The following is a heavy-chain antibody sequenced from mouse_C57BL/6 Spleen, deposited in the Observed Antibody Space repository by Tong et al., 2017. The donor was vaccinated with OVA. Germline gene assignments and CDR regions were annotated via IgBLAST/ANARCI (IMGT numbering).Heavy chain of an antibody. CDR3: ARLYGSSL. V-gene: IGHV5-9-3*01. CDR2: ISSGGSYT. J-gene: IGHJ2*01. CDR1: GFTFSSYA. Sequence: EVQLQESGGGLVKPGGSLKLSCAASGFTFSSYAMSWVRQTPEKRLEWVATISSGGSYTYYPDSVKGRFTISRDNAKKTVYLKMSSLRSEETARDYCARLYGSSLWGQGTTLTVSS. D-gene: IGHD1-1*01.